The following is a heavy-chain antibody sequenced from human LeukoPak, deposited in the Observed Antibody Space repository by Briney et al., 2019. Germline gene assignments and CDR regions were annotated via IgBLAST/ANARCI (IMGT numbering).Heavy chain of an antibody. D-gene: IGHD3-22*01. CDR1: GGSISSYY. Sequence: SETLSLTCTVSGGSISSYYWSWIRQPPGKGLEWIGYIYYSGGTNYNPSLKSRVTISVDTSKNQFSLKLSSVTAADTAVYYCASYYYDSSGYSAFDYWGQGTLVTVSS. J-gene: IGHJ4*02. CDR2: IYYSGGT. CDR3: ASYYYDSSGYSAFDY. V-gene: IGHV4-59*01.